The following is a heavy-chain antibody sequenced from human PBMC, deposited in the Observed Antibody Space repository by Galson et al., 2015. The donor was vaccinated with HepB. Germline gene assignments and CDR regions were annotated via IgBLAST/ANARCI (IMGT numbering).Heavy chain of an antibody. Sequence: SLRLSCAASGFTFSSYAMSWVRQAPGKGLEWVSAISGSGGSTYYADSVKGRFTISRDNSKNTLYLQMNSLRAEDTAVYYCAKDPTNCSGGSCLNWFDPWGQGTLVTVSS. D-gene: IGHD2-15*01. V-gene: IGHV3-23*01. CDR1: GFTFSSYA. CDR2: ISGSGGST. J-gene: IGHJ5*02. CDR3: AKDPTNCSGGSCLNWFDP.